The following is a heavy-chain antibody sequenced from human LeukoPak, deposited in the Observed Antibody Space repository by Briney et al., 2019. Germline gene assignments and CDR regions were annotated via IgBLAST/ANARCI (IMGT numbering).Heavy chain of an antibody. CDR1: GFTLSDYY. CDR2: IGSADNII. D-gene: IGHD6-19*01. V-gene: IGHV3-11*01. CDR3: VKETVAGTFDY. J-gene: IGHJ4*02. Sequence: PGGSLRLSCAASGFTLSDYYMSWIRQAPGKGLEWLSYIGSADNIISYTASMQGRFTISRDSPKNSLYLQMNSLGDEDAAFYYCVKETVAGTFDYWGQGTLVTVSS.